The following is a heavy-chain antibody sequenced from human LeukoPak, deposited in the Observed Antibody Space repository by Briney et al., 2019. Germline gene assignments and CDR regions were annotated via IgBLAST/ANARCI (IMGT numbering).Heavy chain of an antibody. Sequence: SETLSHTSAVYGGSFSGYYWSWIRQPPGKGLEWIGEINHSGSTNYNPSLTCRVTIPVDTSKDQFSLKLSSVTAADTAVYYCARGENIVVVFDYWGQGTLVTVSS. J-gene: IGHJ4*02. V-gene: IGHV4-34*01. CDR1: GGSFSGYY. CDR3: ARGENIVVVFDY. D-gene: IGHD2-15*01. CDR2: INHSGST.